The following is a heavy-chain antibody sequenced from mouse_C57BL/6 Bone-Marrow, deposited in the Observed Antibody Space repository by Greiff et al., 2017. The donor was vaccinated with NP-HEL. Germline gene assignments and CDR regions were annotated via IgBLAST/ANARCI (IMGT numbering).Heavy chain of an antibody. CDR2: FHPYNDDT. Sequence: VKVVESGAELVKPGASVKMSCKASGYTFTTYPIEWMKQNHGKSLEWIGNFHPYNDDTKYNEKFKGKATLTVEKSSSTVYLELSRLTSDDSAVYYCARRGYGSLFDYWGQGTTLTVSS. CDR1: GYTFTTYP. CDR3: ARRGYGSLFDY. V-gene: IGHV1-47*01. D-gene: IGHD1-1*01. J-gene: IGHJ2*01.